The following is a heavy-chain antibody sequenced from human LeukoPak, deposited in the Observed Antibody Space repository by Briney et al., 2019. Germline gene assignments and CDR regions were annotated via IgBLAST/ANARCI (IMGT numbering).Heavy chain of an antibody. D-gene: IGHD2-15*01. V-gene: IGHV3-30*04. Sequence: PGGSLRLSCAASGFTFSSYAMHWVRQAPGKGLEWVAVISYDGSNKYYADSVKGRFTISRDNSKNTLYLQMNSLRAEDTAVYYWARDGLAAATLHWCFDLWGRGTLVTVSS. CDR3: ARDGLAAATLHWCFDL. CDR1: GFTFSSYA. CDR2: ISYDGSNK. J-gene: IGHJ2*01.